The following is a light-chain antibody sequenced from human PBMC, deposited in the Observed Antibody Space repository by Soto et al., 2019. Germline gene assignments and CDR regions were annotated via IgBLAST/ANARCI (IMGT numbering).Light chain of an antibody. Sequence: QSALTQPASVSGSPGQSITISCTGTSSDVGGYNYVSWYQQHPGKAPKLMIYEVSNRPSGVSNRFSGSRSGNTASLTISRLQAEAEADYYCCSYTSSSTCVFGGGTKLTVL. CDR2: EVS. CDR3: CSYTSSSTCV. J-gene: IGLJ3*02. V-gene: IGLV2-14*01. CDR1: SSDVGGYNY.